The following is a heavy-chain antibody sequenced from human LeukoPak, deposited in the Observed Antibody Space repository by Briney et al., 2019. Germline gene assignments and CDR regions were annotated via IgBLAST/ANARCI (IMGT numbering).Heavy chain of an antibody. CDR3: ARGRLGGSGSYYNVLDY. Sequence: SETLSLTCTVSGGSISSYYWSWIRQPPGKGLEWIGYISYSGSTNYNPTLKSRVTISVDTSRNQFSLKLSSVTAADTAVYYCARGRLGGSGSYYNVLDYWGQGTLVTVSS. CDR1: GGSISSYY. CDR2: ISYSGST. J-gene: IGHJ4*02. D-gene: IGHD3-10*01. V-gene: IGHV4-59*01.